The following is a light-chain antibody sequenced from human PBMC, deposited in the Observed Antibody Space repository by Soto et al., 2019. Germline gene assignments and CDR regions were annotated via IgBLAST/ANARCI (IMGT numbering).Light chain of an antibody. CDR2: GSS. J-gene: IGKJ5*01. Sequence: EIVMTQSPATLSVSPGERATLSCRASQSVSRTLAWYQQKPGQAPRLLIYGSSSRATDIPDRFSGSGSGTDFTLTISTLQPEDFAIYYCQQYHNWPIPFGQGTRLEI. CDR3: QQYHNWPIP. V-gene: IGKV3D-15*01. CDR1: QSVSRT.